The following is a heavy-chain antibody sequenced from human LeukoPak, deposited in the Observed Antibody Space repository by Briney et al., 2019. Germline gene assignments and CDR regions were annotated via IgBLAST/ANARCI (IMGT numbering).Heavy chain of an antibody. D-gene: IGHD1-26*01. Sequence: GESLKISCKASGYTFTNYLIGWVRQMPGKGLELMGIIYPSDSDTRYSPSFRSQVTLSVDTSINTAYLQWSSLRASDTAMYYCARLMSVVGALDAFSIWGQGTMVTVSS. CDR1: GYTFTNYL. V-gene: IGHV5-51*01. J-gene: IGHJ3*02. CDR3: ARLMSVVGALDAFSI. CDR2: IYPSDSDT.